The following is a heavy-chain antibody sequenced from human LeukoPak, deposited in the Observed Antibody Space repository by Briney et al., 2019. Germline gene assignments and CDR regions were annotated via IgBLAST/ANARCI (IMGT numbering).Heavy chain of an antibody. CDR3: ARGGPPGYYYDYYMDV. J-gene: IGHJ6*03. Sequence: SETLSLTCTVSGGSISSYYWSWIRQTPGKGLEWVGYIYYSGSTNFNPSLKSRVTISVDTSKNQFSLKMSSVAAADTAVYFCARGGPPGYYYDYYMDVWGKGTTVTISS. V-gene: IGHV4-59*01. CDR2: IYYSGST. CDR1: GGSISSYY.